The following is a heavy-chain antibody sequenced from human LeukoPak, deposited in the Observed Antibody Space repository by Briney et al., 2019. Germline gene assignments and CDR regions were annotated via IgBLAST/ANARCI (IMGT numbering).Heavy chain of an antibody. CDR3: ATSTGHEWELPDPPPYYYYMDV. V-gene: IGHV4-61*02. J-gene: IGHJ6*03. D-gene: IGHD1-26*01. Sequence: SETLSLTCTVSGGSISSGSYYWSWIRQPAGKGLEWIGRIYTSGSTNYNPSLKSRVTISVDTSKNQFSLKLSSVTAADTAVYYCATSTGHEWELPDPPPYYYYMDVWGKGTTVTVSS. CDR2: IYTSGST. CDR1: GGSISSGSYY.